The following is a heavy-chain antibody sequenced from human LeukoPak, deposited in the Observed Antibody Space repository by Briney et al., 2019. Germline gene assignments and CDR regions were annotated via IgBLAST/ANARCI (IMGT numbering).Heavy chain of an antibody. Sequence: GASVKVSCKASGYTFTGYYMHWVRQAPGQGLEWMGWINPNSGGTNYAQKFQGRVTMTRDTSISTAYMELSRLRSDDTAVYYCARGVPRWLPNNALGYWGQGTLVTVSS. CDR1: GYTFTGYY. CDR3: ARGVPRWLPNNALGY. V-gene: IGHV1-2*02. D-gene: IGHD5-24*01. CDR2: INPNSGGT. J-gene: IGHJ4*02.